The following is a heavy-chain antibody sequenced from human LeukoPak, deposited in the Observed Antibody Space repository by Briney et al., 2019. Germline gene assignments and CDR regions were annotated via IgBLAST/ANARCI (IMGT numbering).Heavy chain of an antibody. CDR2: ISWNSGSI. D-gene: IGHD4-17*01. CDR1: GVTFDDYA. Sequence: PGRSLRLSCAASGVTFDDYAMHWVRQAPGKGLEWVSGISWNSGSIGYADSVKGRFTISRDNAKNSLYLQMNSLRAEDTALYYCAKDLNYGDFRGFDYWGQGTLVTVSS. CDR3: AKDLNYGDFRGFDY. V-gene: IGHV3-9*01. J-gene: IGHJ4*02.